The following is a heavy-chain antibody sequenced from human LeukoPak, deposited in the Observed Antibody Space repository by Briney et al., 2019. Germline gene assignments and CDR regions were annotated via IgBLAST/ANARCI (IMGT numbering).Heavy chain of an antibody. J-gene: IGHJ4*02. CDR3: ARALNPGIAVAGSGGY. D-gene: IGHD6-19*01. CDR2: INWNGGST. Sequence: GGSLRLSCAASGFTFSSYEMNWVRQAPGKGLEWVSGINWNGGSTGYADSVKGRFTISRDNAKNSLYLQMNSLRAEDTALYYCARALNPGIAVAGSGGYWGQGTLVTVSS. V-gene: IGHV3-20*04. CDR1: GFTFSSYE.